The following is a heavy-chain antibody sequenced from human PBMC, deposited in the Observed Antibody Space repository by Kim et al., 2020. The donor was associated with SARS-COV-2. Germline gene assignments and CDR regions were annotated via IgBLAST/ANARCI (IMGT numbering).Heavy chain of an antibody. V-gene: IGHV3-21*01. CDR2: ISSNSDYI. CDR1: GFTFSDYR. Sequence: GGSLRLSCAASGFTFSDYRMNWVRQAPGKGLEWVSSISSNSDYIYYAGSMKGRFTISRDNAKNSLYLQMNSRRDDDTAVYYCARDLGPDWYFDLWGRGTLVTVSS. CDR3: ARDLGPDWYFDL. J-gene: IGHJ2*01.